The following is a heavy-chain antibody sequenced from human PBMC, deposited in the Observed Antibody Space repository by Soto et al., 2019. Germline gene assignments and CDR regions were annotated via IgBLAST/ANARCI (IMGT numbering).Heavy chain of an antibody. CDR3: ARDTRYSSGWYFNSDY. CDR1: GYTLTSYG. V-gene: IGHV1-18*01. J-gene: IGHJ4*02. D-gene: IGHD6-19*01. Sequence: ASVKVSCQASGYTLTSYGISWVRQAPGQGLEWMGWISAYNGNTNYAQKLQGRVTMTTDTSTSTAYMELRSLRSDDTAVYYCARDTRYSSGWYFNSDYWGQGTLVTVSS. CDR2: ISAYNGNT.